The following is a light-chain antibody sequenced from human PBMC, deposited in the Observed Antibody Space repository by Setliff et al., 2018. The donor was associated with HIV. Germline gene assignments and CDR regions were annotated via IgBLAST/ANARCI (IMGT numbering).Light chain of an antibody. Sequence: QSVLTQPASVSGSPGQSITISCTGTSEDVGTSKFVSWYQQHPGKAPKLMIYEVTKRPSEISNRFSGSKSGNTASLTISGLQAEDEADYYCCSYAGSSTYVFGTGTKVTV. CDR2: EVT. J-gene: IGLJ1*01. CDR3: CSYAGSSTYV. CDR1: SEDVGTSKF. V-gene: IGLV2-23*02.